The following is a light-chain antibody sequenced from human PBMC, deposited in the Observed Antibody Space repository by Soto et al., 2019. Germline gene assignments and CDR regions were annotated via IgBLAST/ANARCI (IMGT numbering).Light chain of an antibody. CDR2: DVS. CDR3: SSYTSSSTLV. V-gene: IGLV2-14*01. Sequence: QSALTQPASVSGSPGQSITISCTGTSSDVGGYNYVSWYQQHPGKAPKLMIYDVSNRPSGVSNRFSGSNSGNTASLTISVLQSEDEADYYCSSYTSSSTLVFGGGTKVTVL. CDR1: SSDVGGYNY. J-gene: IGLJ2*01.